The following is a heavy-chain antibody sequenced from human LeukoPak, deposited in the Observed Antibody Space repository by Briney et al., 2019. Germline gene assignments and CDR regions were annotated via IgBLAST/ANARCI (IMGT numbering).Heavy chain of an antibody. CDR2: ISSSSTFI. Sequence: GGSLRLACAGSGFPFSSHSMNWVRQAPGQGLEWVSFISSSSTFIDYADSVKGRFNISRDNAKKTVYLQMNSLRAEDTAVYYCAKSRKIVVVNSLSDYWGQGTLVTVSS. J-gene: IGHJ4*02. CDR1: GFPFSSHS. CDR3: AKSRKIVVVNSLSDY. D-gene: IGHD3-22*01. V-gene: IGHV3-21*04.